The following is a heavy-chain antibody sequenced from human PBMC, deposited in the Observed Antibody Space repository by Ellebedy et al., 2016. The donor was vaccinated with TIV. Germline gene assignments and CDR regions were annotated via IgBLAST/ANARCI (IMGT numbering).Heavy chain of an antibody. Sequence: ASVKVSCKASGYTFTSYGISWVRQAPGQGLEWTGWISAYNGNTNYAQKLQGRVTMTTDTSTSTAYMELRSLRSDDTAVYYCARVPYDILTGYPKTYFDYWGQGTLVTVSS. V-gene: IGHV1-18*04. D-gene: IGHD3-9*01. CDR3: ARVPYDILTGYPKTYFDY. J-gene: IGHJ4*02. CDR1: GYTFTSYG. CDR2: ISAYNGNT.